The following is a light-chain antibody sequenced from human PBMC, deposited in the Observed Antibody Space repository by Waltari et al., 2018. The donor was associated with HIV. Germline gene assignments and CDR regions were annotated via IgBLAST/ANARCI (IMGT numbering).Light chain of an antibody. J-gene: IGKJ4*01. CDR3: QQYNNWPPLT. Sequence: VMTQSPATLSVSPGERATLSCRASQSVSSNLAWYQQKPGQAPRLLIYGASTRATGIPARFSGSGSGTEFTLTISSLQSEDFAVYYCQQYNNWPPLTFGGGTKVEIK. CDR2: GAS. CDR1: QSVSSN. V-gene: IGKV3-15*01.